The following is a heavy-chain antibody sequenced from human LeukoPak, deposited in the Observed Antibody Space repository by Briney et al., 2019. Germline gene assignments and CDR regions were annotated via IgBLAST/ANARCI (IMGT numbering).Heavy chain of an antibody. D-gene: IGHD4-23*01. J-gene: IGHJ5*02. CDR2: IYCTGST. CDR1: GGSISSSGYY. CDR3: ARHSRTVGSVGIDP. Sequence: SETLSLTCTVSGGSISSSGYYWGWIRQPPGKGLEWIGNIYCTGSTYYNPSLKSRVTISVDTSKNQFSLKLSSVTAADTAVYYCARHSRTVGSVGIDPWGQGTLVTVSS. V-gene: IGHV4-39*01.